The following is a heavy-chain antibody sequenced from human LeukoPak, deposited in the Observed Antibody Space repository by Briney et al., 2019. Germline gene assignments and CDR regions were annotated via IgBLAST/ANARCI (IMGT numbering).Heavy chain of an antibody. CDR3: TTYYVGEGGRGH. V-gene: IGHV4-61*08. CDR1: GDSFSSAGYH. Sequence: PSEILSLTCSVSGDSFSSAGYHWSWIRQAPGKGLEWIGHSGSPSYNPSLKSRVMISIDTSKNQFSLKVSTVTAADTAVYYCTTYYVGEGGRGHWGPGTLVTVSS. CDR2: SGSP. D-gene: IGHD2-21*01. J-gene: IGHJ4*02.